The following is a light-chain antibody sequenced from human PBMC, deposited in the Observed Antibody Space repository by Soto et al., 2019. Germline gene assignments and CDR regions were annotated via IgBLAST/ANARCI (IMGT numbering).Light chain of an antibody. CDR3: CSYAGSYTFL. CDR2: DVS. V-gene: IGLV2-11*01. Sequence: QSALTQPRSVSGSPGQSVTISCTGTSSDVGGYNYVSWYQHHPGKAPKLLIYDVSKRPSGVPDHFSGCKSGNTASLTISGLQAEDEADYYCCSYAGSYTFLFGGGTKLTVL. J-gene: IGLJ2*01. CDR1: SSDVGGYNY.